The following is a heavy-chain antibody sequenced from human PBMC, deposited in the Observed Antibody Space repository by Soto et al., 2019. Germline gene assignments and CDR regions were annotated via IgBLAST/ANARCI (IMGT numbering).Heavy chain of an antibody. J-gene: IGHJ4*02. CDR2: ISSSSSYI. CDR3: ARGHIVVVTAPLADDFDY. D-gene: IGHD2-21*02. Sequence: GGSQNLCSAASGFTFSSYGMDLVRQAPGKGLEWVSSISSSSSYIYYADSVKGRFTISRDNAKNSLYLQMNSLRAEDTAVYYCARGHIVVVTAPLADDFDYWGQGTLVTVSS. CDR1: GFTFSSYG. V-gene: IGHV3-21*01.